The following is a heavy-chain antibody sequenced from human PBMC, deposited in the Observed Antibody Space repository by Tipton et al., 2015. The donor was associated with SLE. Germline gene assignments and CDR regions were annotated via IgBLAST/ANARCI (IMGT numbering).Heavy chain of an antibody. D-gene: IGHD2-15*01. CDR1: GGSIISGTYY. J-gene: IGHJ5*02. CDR2: IYYTGNT. CDR3: AGGDYCRGGSCGFDP. Sequence: QVQLVQSGAEVKPSQTLSLTCIVSGGSIISGTYYWNWIRQHPGKGLEWIGYIYYTGNTYYNPALKSRITISVDTSKNQFSLNVSSVTAADAAVYYGAGGDYCRGGSCGFDPGGQGTLVTVSS. V-gene: IGHV4-31*03.